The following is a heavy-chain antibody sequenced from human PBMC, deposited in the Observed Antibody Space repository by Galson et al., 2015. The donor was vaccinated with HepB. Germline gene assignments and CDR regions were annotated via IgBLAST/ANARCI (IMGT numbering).Heavy chain of an antibody. D-gene: IGHD3-10*01. J-gene: IGHJ4*02. CDR3: AREGSGGSGSYRGDYFDY. CDR2: ISYDGSNK. Sequence: SLRLSCAASGFTFSSYAMHWVRQAPGKGLEWVAVISYDGSNKYYADPVKGRFTISRDNSKNTLYLQMNSLRAEDTAVYYCAREGSGGSGSYRGDYFDYWGQGTLVTVSS. V-gene: IGHV3-30*04. CDR1: GFTFSSYA.